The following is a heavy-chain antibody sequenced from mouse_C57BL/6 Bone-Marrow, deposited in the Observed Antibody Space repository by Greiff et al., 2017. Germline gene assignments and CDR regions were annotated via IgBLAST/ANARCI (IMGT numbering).Heavy chain of an antibody. V-gene: IGHV1-64*01. CDR3: ARYYGSYFDY. CDR1: GYTFTSYW. CDR2: IHPNSGST. Sequence: QVQLQQPGAELVKPGASVKLSCKASGYTFTSYWMHWVKQRPGQGLEWIGMIHPNSGSTNYNEKFKSKATLTVDKSSSTAYMQLSSLTSEDAAVYYCARYYGSYFDYWGQGTTLTVSS. J-gene: IGHJ2*01. D-gene: IGHD1-1*01.